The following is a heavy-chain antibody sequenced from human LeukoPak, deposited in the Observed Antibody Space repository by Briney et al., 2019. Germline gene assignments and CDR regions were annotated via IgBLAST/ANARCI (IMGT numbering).Heavy chain of an antibody. Sequence: PGGSLRLSCAASGFTFDDYAMHWVRQAPGKGLEWVSGISWNSGSIGYADSVKGRFTISRDNAKNSLYLQMNSLRAEDTAVYYCAREGAYCSSTSCIYYYYMDVWGKGTTVTVSS. V-gene: IGHV3-9*01. CDR1: GFTFDDYA. CDR3: AREGAYCSSTSCIYYYYMDV. J-gene: IGHJ6*03. CDR2: ISWNSGSI. D-gene: IGHD2-2*01.